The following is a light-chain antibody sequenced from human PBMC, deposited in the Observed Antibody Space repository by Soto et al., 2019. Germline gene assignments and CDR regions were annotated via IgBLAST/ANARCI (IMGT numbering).Light chain of an antibody. CDR2: RTD. Sequence: QSALTQPPSVSGTPGQRVSISCSGDSSTFANNYVHWYQQVPGAAPKLLMYRTDQRPSGVPERFSGSKSGTSASLTISGLRPEDEAQYYCAAYTGNWNGPVFGGGTKLT. J-gene: IGLJ2*01. CDR1: SSTFANNY. V-gene: IGLV1-47*01. CDR3: AAYTGNWNGPV.